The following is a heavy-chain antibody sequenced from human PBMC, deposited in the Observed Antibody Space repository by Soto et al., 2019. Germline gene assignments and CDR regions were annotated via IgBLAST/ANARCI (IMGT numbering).Heavy chain of an antibody. CDR3: ARGTAEGEGYYYYGMDV. J-gene: IGHJ6*02. V-gene: IGHV4-34*01. CDR2: INHSGST. D-gene: IGHD3-10*01. CDR1: GGSFSGYY. Sequence: PSETLSLTCAVYGGSFSGYYWSWIRQPPGKGLEWIGEINHSGSTNYNPSLKSRVTISVDTSKNQFSLKLSSVTAADTAVYYCARGTAEGEGYYYYGMDVWGQGTTVTVSS.